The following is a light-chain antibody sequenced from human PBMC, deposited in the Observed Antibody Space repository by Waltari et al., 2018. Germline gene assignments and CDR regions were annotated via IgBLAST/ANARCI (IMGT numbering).Light chain of an antibody. CDR1: SSNIGSNS. J-gene: IGLJ2*01. CDR2: RNF. CDR3: AVWDDNLYGVV. V-gene: IGLV1-47*01. Sequence: QSVLTQTPSASGAPGQRVTISCSGRSSNIGSNSVYWYQQFPGTAPRLLIYRNFQGPSGVPERFSGSKSGTSASLAISGLRSEDEADYYCAVWDDNLYGVVFGGGTKLTVL.